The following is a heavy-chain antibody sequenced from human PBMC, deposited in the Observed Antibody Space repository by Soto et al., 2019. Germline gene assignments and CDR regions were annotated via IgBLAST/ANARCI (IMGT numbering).Heavy chain of an antibody. J-gene: IGHJ4*02. CDR1: GDSIRISSSF. V-gene: IGHV4-39*01. Sequence: SETLSLTCTVSGDSIRISSSFWGWIRQSPGKGLEWIGTIYYSGSTYYNPSLKSRVTMSVDTSQNQFSLTLSSVTAADTAVYYCARHRPYDMELMVYAIFDYWGQGTLVTVSS. CDR2: IYYSGST. D-gene: IGHD2-8*01. CDR3: ARHRPYDMELMVYAIFDY.